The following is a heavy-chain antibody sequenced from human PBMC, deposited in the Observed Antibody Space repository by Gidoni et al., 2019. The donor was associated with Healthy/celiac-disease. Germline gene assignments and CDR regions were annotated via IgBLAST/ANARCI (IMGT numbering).Heavy chain of an antibody. CDR2: IYYSGST. V-gene: IGHV4-59*01. Sequence: QVQLQESVPGLVQHSETLSLTCTVSGGSISSYYWCWIRQPPGKGLEWIGYIYYSGSTNYNPTLKSRVTISVDTSKNQFSLKLSSVTSADTAVYYCARAGSGWSFDAFDIWGQGTMVTVSS. D-gene: IGHD6-19*01. J-gene: IGHJ3*02. CDR1: GGSISSYY. CDR3: ARAGSGWSFDAFDI.